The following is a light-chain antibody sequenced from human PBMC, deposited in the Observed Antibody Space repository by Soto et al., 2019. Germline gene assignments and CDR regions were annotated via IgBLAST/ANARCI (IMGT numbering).Light chain of an antibody. CDR2: KAS. Sequence: DIQMTQSPSTLSASVGDRVTITCRASQNIRSWLAWYQQKPGKAPRLLIYKASSLESGVPSRFSGSGSGTEFTLTISSLQPDDSATYYCQQYDSSSTFGGGTKVEI. J-gene: IGKJ4*02. V-gene: IGKV1-5*03. CDR1: QNIRSW. CDR3: QQYDSSST.